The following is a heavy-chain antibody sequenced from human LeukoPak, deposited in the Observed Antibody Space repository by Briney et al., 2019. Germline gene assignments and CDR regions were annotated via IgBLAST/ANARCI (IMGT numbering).Heavy chain of an antibody. CDR3: AKDMSDYTNFPDV. J-gene: IGHJ6*02. CDR2: ISGGGGST. CDR1: GFIFTTYA. D-gene: IGHD4-11*01. Sequence: GGSLRLSCAASGFIFTTYAMIWVSQAPGKGLEWVSTISGGGGSTFYADSVKGRFTIFRVNSKNTLYLQMNSLRAEDTAIYYCAKDMSDYTNFPDVWGQGTTVTVSS. V-gene: IGHV3-23*01.